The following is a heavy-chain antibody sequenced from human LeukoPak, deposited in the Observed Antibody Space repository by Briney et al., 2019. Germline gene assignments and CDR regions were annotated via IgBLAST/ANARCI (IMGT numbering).Heavy chain of an antibody. CDR2: IYRDGST. J-gene: IGHJ4*02. Sequence: GGSLRLSCAASGFTVSSNYVSWVRQAPGKGLEWVSVIYRDGSTYYADSVKGRFTISRDNSKNTLCLQMNSLRAEDTAVYYCARDYPPYWGQGTLVTVSA. CDR1: GFTVSSNY. CDR3: ARDYPPY. V-gene: IGHV3-53*01.